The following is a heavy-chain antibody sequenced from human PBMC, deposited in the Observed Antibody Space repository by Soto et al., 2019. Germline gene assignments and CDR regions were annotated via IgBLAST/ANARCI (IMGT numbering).Heavy chain of an antibody. Sequence: EVQLLESGGGLVQPGGSLRLSCAASGFTFSSYAMRWVRQAPVKGLEWVSAISGSGVCTYYADSVKGRFTISRDNSKNTLYLQMNSLRAEDTAVYYCARRGSGSYYDYWGQGTLVTVSS. CDR3: ARRGSGSYYDY. J-gene: IGHJ4*02. V-gene: IGHV3-23*01. CDR2: ISGSGVCT. CDR1: GFTFSSYA. D-gene: IGHD1-26*01.